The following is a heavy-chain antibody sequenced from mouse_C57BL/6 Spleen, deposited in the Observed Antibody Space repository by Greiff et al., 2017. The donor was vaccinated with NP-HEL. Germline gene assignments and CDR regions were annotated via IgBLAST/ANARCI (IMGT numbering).Heavy chain of an antibody. CDR2: ISSGSSTI. CDR3: AIDYYGGGDAMDY. D-gene: IGHD1-1*01. Sequence: EVQRVESGGGLVKPGGSLKLSCAASGFTFSDYGMHWVRQAPEKGLEWVAYISSGSSTIYYADTVKGRFTISRDNAKNTLFLQMTSLRSEDTAMYYCAIDYYGGGDAMDYWGQGTSVTVSS. J-gene: IGHJ4*01. V-gene: IGHV5-17*01. CDR1: GFTFSDYG.